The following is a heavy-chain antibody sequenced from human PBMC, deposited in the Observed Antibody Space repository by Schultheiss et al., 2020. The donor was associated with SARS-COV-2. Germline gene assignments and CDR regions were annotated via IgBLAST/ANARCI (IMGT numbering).Heavy chain of an antibody. CDR3: ARGRRRYYFDY. J-gene: IGHJ4*02. CDR2: INSDGSST. CDR1: GFTFSSYW. V-gene: IGHV3-74*01. Sequence: GGSLRLSCAASGFTFSSYWMHWVRQAPGKGLVWVSRINSDGSSTSYADSVKGRFTISRDNAKNSLYLQMNSLRAEDTALYYCARGRRRYYFDYWGQGTLVTVSS.